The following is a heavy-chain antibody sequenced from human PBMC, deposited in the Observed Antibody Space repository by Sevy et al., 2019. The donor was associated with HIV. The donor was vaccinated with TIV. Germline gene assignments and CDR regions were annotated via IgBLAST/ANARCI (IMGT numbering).Heavy chain of an antibody. V-gene: IGHV3-53*01. J-gene: IGHJ3*02. CDR1: GFTVSSVY. CDR3: ARESGYSSSPGAFDI. Sequence: GGSLRLSCAASGFTVSSVYMSWVRQAPGKGLEWVSLIYDAGSTYFADSVEGRFTISRDDSKNTLYLQMSSLRAEDTALYCCARESGYSSSPGAFDIWGQGTMVTVSS. D-gene: IGHD6-19*01. CDR2: IYDAGST.